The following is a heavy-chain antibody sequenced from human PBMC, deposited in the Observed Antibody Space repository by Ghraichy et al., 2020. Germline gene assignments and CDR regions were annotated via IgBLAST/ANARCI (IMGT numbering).Heavy chain of an antibody. J-gene: IGHJ4*02. CDR2: INHSGST. V-gene: IGHV4-34*01. Sequence: SETLSLTCAVYGGSFSGYYWSWIRQPPGKGLEWIGEINHSGSTNYNPSLKSRVTISVDTSKNQFSLKLSSVTAADTAVYYCARADKYSSSLLWGQGTLVTVSS. D-gene: IGHD6-6*01. CDR1: GGSFSGYY. CDR3: ARADKYSSSLL.